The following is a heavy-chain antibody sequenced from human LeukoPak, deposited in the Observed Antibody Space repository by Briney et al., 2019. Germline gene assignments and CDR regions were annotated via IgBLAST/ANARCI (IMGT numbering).Heavy chain of an antibody. D-gene: IGHD3-22*01. CDR1: GGSFSGYY. J-gene: IGHJ4*02. Sequence: PSETLSLTCAVYGGSFSGYYWSWIRQPPGKGLEWIGEINHSGSTNYNPSLKSRVTISVDTSKNQFSLKLSSVTAADTAVYYCARAYYYDSSGYNHDFDYWGQGTLVTVSS. CDR2: INHSGST. V-gene: IGHV4-34*01. CDR3: ARAYYYDSSGYNHDFDY.